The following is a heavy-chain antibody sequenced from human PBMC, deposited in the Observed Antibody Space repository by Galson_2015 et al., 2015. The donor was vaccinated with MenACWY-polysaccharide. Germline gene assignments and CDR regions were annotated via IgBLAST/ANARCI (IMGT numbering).Heavy chain of an antibody. Sequence: SVKVSCKASGYTFTGYYMHWVRQAPGQGLEWMGRINPNSGGTNYAQKFQGRVTMTRDTSISTAYMELSRLRSDDTAVYYCARVFIGYCSGGSCQPHDYWGQGTLVTVSS. J-gene: IGHJ4*02. CDR1: GYTFTGYY. D-gene: IGHD2-15*01. CDR2: INPNSGGT. V-gene: IGHV1-2*06. CDR3: ARVFIGYCSGGSCQPHDY.